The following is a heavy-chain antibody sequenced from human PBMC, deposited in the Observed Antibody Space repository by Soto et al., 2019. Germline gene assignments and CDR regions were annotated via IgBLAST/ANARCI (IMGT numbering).Heavy chain of an antibody. CDR3: AEVQRTDWSYNHYYMDV. J-gene: IGHJ6*03. Sequence: GGSLRLSCAASGFTFSSYSMNWVRQAPGKGLEWVAVIWYDGSNKYYADSVKGRFTISRDNSKNTLYLQMNGLRAEDTAVYFCAEVQRTDWSYNHYYMDVWGKGTTVTVSS. V-gene: IGHV3-33*08. CDR2: IWYDGSNK. D-gene: IGHD3-9*01. CDR1: GFTFSSYS.